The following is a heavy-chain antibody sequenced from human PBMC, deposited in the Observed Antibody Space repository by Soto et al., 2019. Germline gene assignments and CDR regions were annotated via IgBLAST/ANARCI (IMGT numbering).Heavy chain of an antibody. CDR3: ARGSSNWAYYFDF. CDR2: ITSSGTTV. J-gene: IGHJ4*02. Sequence: EVPLVESGGGLVQPGGSLRLSCAASGFTFSSYSRNWVRQAPGKGLEWVSYITSSGTTVYYADSVRGRFTISRDNAKNSLYLQMNSLRDDDTAVYYCARGSSNWAYYFDFWGQGTLVTVSS. CDR1: GFTFSSYS. V-gene: IGHV3-48*02. D-gene: IGHD6-13*01.